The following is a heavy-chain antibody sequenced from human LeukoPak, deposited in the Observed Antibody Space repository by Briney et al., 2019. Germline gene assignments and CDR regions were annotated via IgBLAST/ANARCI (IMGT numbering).Heavy chain of an antibody. J-gene: IGHJ6*02. D-gene: IGHD4-17*01. CDR3: ARVNRDYSIYGMDV. CDR2: IYYSRST. CDR1: GGSISSYY. Sequence: PSETLSLTCTVSGGSISSYYWSWIRQPPGKGLEWIGYIYYSRSTNYNPSLKSRVTISVDTSKNQFSLKLSSVTAADTAVYYCARVNRDYSIYGMDVWGQGTTVTVSS. V-gene: IGHV4-59*01.